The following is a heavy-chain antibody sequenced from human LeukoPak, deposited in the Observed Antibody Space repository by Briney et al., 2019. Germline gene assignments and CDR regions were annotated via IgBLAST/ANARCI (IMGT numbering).Heavy chain of an antibody. J-gene: IGHJ4*02. V-gene: IGHV1-2*02. D-gene: IGHD2-2*01. Sequence: ASVKVSCKASGYTFTGYYMHWVRQAPGQGLEWMGWINPNSGGANYAQKFQGRATMTRDTSISTAYMELSRLTSDDTAVYYCARGDIYCSSTTCQADYGGQGTLVTVSS. CDR3: ARGDIYCSSTTCQADY. CDR2: INPNSGGA. CDR1: GYTFTGYY.